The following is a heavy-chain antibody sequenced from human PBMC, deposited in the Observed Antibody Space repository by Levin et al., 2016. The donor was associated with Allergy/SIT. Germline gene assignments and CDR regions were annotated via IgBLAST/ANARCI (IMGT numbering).Heavy chain of an antibody. CDR3: AKHKGYIGYDYFYFMDV. J-gene: IGHJ6*03. V-gene: IGHV3-7*03. Sequence: GESLKISCAASGFTFTDNWMTWVRQAPGKGLEWVANIDQPGRDKSYVDSVRGRFIISRDNAKNTLYLEMNSLRAEDTAVYYCAKHKGYIGYDYFYFMDVWGKGTTVTVSS. CDR2: IDQPGRDK. D-gene: IGHD5-12*01. CDR1: GFTFTDNW.